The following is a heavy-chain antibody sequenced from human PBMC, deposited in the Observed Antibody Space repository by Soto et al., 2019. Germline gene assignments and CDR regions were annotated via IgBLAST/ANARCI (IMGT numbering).Heavy chain of an antibody. V-gene: IGHV4-59*01. CDR1: GGSMSGYY. Sequence: ASETLSLTCSVSGGSMSGYYWTWIRQPPGKALEWIGYIYYSGSTNYNPSLKSRVSISIDTSKSQFSLRLTSVTAADTAVYYCARAPSGRTDFDYWGQGTLVTVSS. J-gene: IGHJ4*02. CDR2: IYYSGST. CDR3: ARAPSGRTDFDY. D-gene: IGHD1-26*01.